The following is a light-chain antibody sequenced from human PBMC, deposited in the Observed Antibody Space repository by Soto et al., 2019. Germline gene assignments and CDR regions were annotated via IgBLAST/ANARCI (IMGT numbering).Light chain of an antibody. Sequence: DIQMTQSPSSLSASVGDRVTITCRARQGISNYLAWYQHKPGKVPKLLIYVASTLQSGVPSRFSGSGSGTDFTLTISSLQPEDVATYYCQKYNSAPLTFGGGTKVEIK. V-gene: IGKV1-27*01. J-gene: IGKJ4*01. CDR2: VAS. CDR1: QGISNY. CDR3: QKYNSAPLT.